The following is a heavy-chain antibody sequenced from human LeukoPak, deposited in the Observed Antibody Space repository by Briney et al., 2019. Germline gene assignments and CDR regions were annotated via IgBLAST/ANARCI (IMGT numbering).Heavy chain of an antibody. J-gene: IGHJ4*02. CDR1: GFTFSSYA. CDR3: ARGLGGSYYFDH. V-gene: IGHV3-21*01. D-gene: IGHD1-26*01. CDR2: ISSSSNFI. Sequence: GGSLRLSCAASGFTFSSYAMIWVRQAPGKGLEWVSSISSSSNFIYYADSLKGRFTVSRDDAKNSLYLQMNSLRAEDTAVYYCARGLGGSYYFDHWGQGTLVTVSS.